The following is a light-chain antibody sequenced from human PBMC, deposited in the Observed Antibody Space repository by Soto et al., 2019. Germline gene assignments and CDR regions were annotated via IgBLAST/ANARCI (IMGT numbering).Light chain of an antibody. J-gene: IGKJ1*01. Sequence: DIQMTQSPSSLSASVGDRVTITCRTSQTISDYLSWYQQKPGKAPQLLVYAASSLQSGVPSRFSGSGSGTDFTLTISSLQPEDSATYYCQQSYTKPRTFGQGTKVEIK. CDR2: AAS. V-gene: IGKV1-39*01. CDR3: QQSYTKPRT. CDR1: QTISDY.